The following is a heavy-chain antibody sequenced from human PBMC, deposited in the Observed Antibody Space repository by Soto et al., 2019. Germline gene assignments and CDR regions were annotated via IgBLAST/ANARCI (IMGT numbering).Heavy chain of an antibody. Sequence: EVQLVESGGGLVQPGGSLKLSCAASDFTFSGSTIHWVRQASGKGLEWVGRVGSKAYTYATACAASVKGRFTISRDDSKNTAYLQMNSLRTEDTAVYYCTSYLSVSWAFDIWGQGTMVTVSS. CDR3: TSYLSVSWAFDI. CDR1: DFTFSGST. V-gene: IGHV3-73*02. J-gene: IGHJ3*02. D-gene: IGHD3-16*02. CDR2: VGSKAYTYAT.